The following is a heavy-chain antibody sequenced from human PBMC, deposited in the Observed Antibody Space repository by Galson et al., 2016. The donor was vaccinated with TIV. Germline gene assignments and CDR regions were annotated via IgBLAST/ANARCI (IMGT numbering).Heavy chain of an antibody. CDR2: INPNGGDT. CDR1: GYPFAGQY. D-gene: IGHD3-16*01. Sequence: SVKVSCKASGYPFAGQYLHWVRQAPGQGLEWMGWINPNGGDTNYAQKFQNRVTMTRDTSISTAYMELSSLRSDDTAIYYCARGLRNIMIRGQGDWFDPWGQGTLVTVSS. J-gene: IGHJ5*02. CDR3: ARGLRNIMIRGQGDWFDP. V-gene: IGHV1-2*02.